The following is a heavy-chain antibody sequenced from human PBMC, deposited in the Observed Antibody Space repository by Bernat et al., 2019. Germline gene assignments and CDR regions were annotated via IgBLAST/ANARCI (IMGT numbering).Heavy chain of an antibody. J-gene: IGHJ6*02. CDR2: ISAYNGNT. D-gene: IGHD3-9*01. CDR1: TFTSYG. Sequence: TFTSYGISWVRQAPGQGLEWMGWISAYNGNTNYAQKLQGRVTMTTDTSTSTAYMELRSMRSDDTAVYYCAREVGYYEIVTGYYTTYYYGMDVWG. CDR3: AREVGYYEIVTGYYTTYYYGMDV. V-gene: IGHV1-18*01.